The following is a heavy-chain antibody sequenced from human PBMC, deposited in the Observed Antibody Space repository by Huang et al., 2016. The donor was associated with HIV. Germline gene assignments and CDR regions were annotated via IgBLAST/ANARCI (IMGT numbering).Heavy chain of an antibody. CDR2: ISWNSANR. CDR3: VKGDIVGTANFFDY. V-gene: IGHV3-9*01. Sequence: EVQLVESGGNLIQTGGSLRLACAASGFRFDNSAMYWVRQAPGKCLDWVSMISWNSANRAYGDSVKGRFTISRDNARNSLYLQMNSLRPDDTALYYCVKGDIVGTANFFDYWGQGTQVSVSS. D-gene: IGHD1-26*01. J-gene: IGHJ4*02. CDR1: GFRFDNSA.